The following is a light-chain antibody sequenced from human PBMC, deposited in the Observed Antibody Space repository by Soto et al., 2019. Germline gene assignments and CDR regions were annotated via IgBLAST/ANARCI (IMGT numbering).Light chain of an antibody. V-gene: IGKV1-39*01. CDR2: GAS. CDR3: QQSYSTLTWT. CDR1: QSISSY. J-gene: IGKJ1*01. Sequence: DIQMTQSPSTLSPSVGDRVTITCLAMQSISSYLDWYQQKPGKAPELLIYGASILQSGVPSRFSGSGSGTDFTLTISSLQPEDFATYYCQQSYSTLTWTFGQGTKVDIK.